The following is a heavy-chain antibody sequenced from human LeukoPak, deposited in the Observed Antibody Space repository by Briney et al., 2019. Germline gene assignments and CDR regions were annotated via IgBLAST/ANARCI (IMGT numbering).Heavy chain of an antibody. CDR3: ARERDFWSGYHFDY. CDR2: IKQDGSEK. V-gene: IGHV3-7*03. Sequence: PGGSMRLSCAAFGFTFSSYWMSWVRQAPGKGLEWVANIKQDGSEKYYVDSVKGRFTISRDNAKNSLYLQMNSLRAEDTAVYYCARERDFWSGYHFDYWGQGTLVTVSS. J-gene: IGHJ4*02. D-gene: IGHD3-3*01. CDR1: GFTFSSYW.